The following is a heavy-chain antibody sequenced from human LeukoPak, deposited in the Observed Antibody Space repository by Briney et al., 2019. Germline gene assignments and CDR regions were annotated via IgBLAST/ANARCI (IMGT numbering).Heavy chain of an antibody. CDR1: GFSFSSYA. J-gene: IGHJ4*02. Sequence: QPGGSLRLSCAASGFSFSSYAVSWVCQAPGKGLEWVSGISDGGSRTYYADSVKGRFTISRDDSKNTLYLQMNSLRAEDTAVYYCAKVQLGIGVDYWGQGTLVTVSS. V-gene: IGHV3-23*01. CDR3: AKVQLGIGVDY. CDR2: ISDGGSRT. D-gene: IGHD7-27*01.